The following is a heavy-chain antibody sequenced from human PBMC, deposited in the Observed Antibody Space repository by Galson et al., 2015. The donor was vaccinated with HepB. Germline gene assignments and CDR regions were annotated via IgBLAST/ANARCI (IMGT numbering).Heavy chain of an antibody. CDR1: GFTFSSYW. CDR2: INSDGSSA. Sequence: LRLSCAASGFTFSSYWMHWVRQAPGKGLVWVSRINSDGSSASYADSVKGRFTISRDNAKNTLYLQMNSLRAEDTAVYYCARAGRYFDWLLVDAFDIWGQGTMVTVSS. CDR3: ARAGRYFDWLLVDAFDI. J-gene: IGHJ3*02. D-gene: IGHD3-9*01. V-gene: IGHV3-74*01.